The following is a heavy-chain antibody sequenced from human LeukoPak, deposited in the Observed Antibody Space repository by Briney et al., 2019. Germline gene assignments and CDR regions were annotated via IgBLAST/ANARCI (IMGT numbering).Heavy chain of an antibody. V-gene: IGHV4-59*08. J-gene: IGHJ4*02. Sequence: PSETLSLTCTVSGGSISSYYWSWIRQPPGKGLEWIGYIYYSGSTNYNPSLKSRVTISVDTSKNQFSLKLSSVTAADTAVYYCARRRNYYDSSGHLLYYFDYWGQGTLVTVSS. CDR2: IYYSGST. CDR1: GGSISSYY. CDR3: ARRRNYYDSSGHLLYYFDY. D-gene: IGHD3-22*01.